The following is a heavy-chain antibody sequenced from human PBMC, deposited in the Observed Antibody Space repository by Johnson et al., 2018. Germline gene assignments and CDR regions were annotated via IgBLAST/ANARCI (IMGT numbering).Heavy chain of an antibody. CDR1: GFTFDNYA. D-gene: IGHD1-26*01. V-gene: IGHV3-9*01. CDR3: VKDLGGRTSH. CDR2: ISWNGDGR. J-gene: IGHJ1*01. Sequence: VQLVESGGGLVQPGRSLRLSCAASGFTFDNYAIHWVRQTSGRGLEWVSGISWNGDGRTYAESVKGRFTISRDNTKNSVFLLMSNLRPEDTALYYCVKDLGGRTSHWGQGTLVTVSS.